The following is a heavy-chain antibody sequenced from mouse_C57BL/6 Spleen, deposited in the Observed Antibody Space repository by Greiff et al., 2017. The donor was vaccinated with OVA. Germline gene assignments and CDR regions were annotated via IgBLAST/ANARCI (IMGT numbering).Heavy chain of an antibody. V-gene: IGHV1-42*01. CDR2: INPSTGGT. CDR1: GYSFTGYY. D-gene: IGHD4-1*01. CDR3: ARVWDSYYFDY. J-gene: IGHJ2*01. Sequence: EVQVVESGPELVKPGASVKISCKASGYSFTGYYMNWVKQSPEKSLEWIGEINPSTGGTTYNQKFKAKATLTVDKSSSTAYMQLKSLTSEDSAVYYCARVWDSYYFDYWGQGTTLTVSS.